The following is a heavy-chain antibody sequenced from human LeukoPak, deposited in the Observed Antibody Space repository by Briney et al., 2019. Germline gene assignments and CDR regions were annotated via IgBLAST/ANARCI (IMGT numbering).Heavy chain of an antibody. CDR3: ARDTAVAPPDY. Sequence: SETLSLTCTVSSGSISSSSYYWGWIRQPPGKGLEWIGSIYHSGSTYYNPSLKSRVTISVDTSKNQFSLKLSSVTAADTAVYYCARDTAVAPPDYWGQGTLVTVSS. D-gene: IGHD6-19*01. CDR1: SGSISSSSYY. CDR2: IYHSGST. J-gene: IGHJ4*02. V-gene: IGHV4-39*07.